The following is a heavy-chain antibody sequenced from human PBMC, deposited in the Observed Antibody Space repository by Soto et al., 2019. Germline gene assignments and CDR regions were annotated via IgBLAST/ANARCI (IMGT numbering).Heavy chain of an antibody. V-gene: IGHV3-7*01. D-gene: IGHD6-13*01. CDR3: ARAGVAAGGTPRVWFYFDY. J-gene: IGHJ4*02. CDR2: IKQDGSEK. Sequence: EVQLVESGGGLVQPGGSLRLSCAASGFTFRSYWMSWVRQAPGKGLEWVANIKQDGSEKYYVDSVKGRFTISRDNAKNSLFLQMNSLRAEDTAVYCCARAGVAAGGTPRVWFYFDYWGQGTLVTVSS. CDR1: GFTFRSYW.